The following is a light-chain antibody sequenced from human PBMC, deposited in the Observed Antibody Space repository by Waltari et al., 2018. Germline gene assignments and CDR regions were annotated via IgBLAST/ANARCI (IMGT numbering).Light chain of an antibody. J-gene: IGLJ2*01. CDR2: SDD. CDR1: GLGDKD. CDR3: QAWDDTTVV. Sequence: SYELTQPPSVSVSPGQTATITCSGDGLGDKDVWWYQQKPGQSPVAVIYSDDKRPSGIPERFSGSNYGNTATLTIGGTQTTDEGDYYCQAWDDTTVVFGAGTKVTV. V-gene: IGLV3-1*01.